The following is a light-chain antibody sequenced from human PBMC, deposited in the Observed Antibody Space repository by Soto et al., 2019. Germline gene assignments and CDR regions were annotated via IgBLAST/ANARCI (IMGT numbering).Light chain of an antibody. CDR3: LLSYSGARHVV. Sequence: QAVVTQEPSLTVSPGGTVTLTCGSSTGAVTSGHYPYWFQQQPGQAPRTLIYDTSNKHSWTPARFSGSLLGGKAALTLSGAQPEDEAEYYCLLSYSGARHVVFGGGTKLTVL. J-gene: IGLJ2*01. CDR2: DTS. CDR1: TGAVTSGHY. V-gene: IGLV7-46*01.